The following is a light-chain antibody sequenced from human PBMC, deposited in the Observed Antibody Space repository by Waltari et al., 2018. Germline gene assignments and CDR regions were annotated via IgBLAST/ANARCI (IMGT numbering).Light chain of an antibody. CDR3: QQYENFPYS. CDR2: DAS. CDR1: QDIYNY. J-gene: IGKJ2*03. V-gene: IGKV1-33*01. Sequence: DVQLTQSPHSLSASVGDRVTITCQASQDIYNYLNWFQQKPGKAPKLLIYDASNLETGVPSRFSGSRSGTDFTFTISSLQPEDVATYYCQQYENFPYSFGQGTKLEIK.